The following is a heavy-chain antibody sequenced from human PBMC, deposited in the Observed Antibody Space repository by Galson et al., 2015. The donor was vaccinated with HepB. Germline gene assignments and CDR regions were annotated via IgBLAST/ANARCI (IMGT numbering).Heavy chain of an antibody. CDR1: GFTFSGYA. Sequence: SLRLSCAASGFTFSGYAMSWVRQAPGKGLEWVSGISDDGLYTYDADSVKGRFTISRDNSNNTLYLQMDSLRAEDTAVYYCAKARGATGSHRFDYWGQGTLVTVSS. J-gene: IGHJ4*02. CDR2: ISDDGLYT. D-gene: IGHD1-26*01. V-gene: IGHV3-23*01. CDR3: AKARGATGSHRFDY.